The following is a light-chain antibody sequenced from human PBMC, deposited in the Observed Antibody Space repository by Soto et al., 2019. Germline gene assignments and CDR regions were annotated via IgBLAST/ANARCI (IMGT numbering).Light chain of an antibody. CDR2: GAS. Sequence: EVVLTQSPGTLSLSPGQRATLSCRASQSVSSSYFGWYQQKPGQAPRLLIYGASSRATGIPDRFSGSGSGTDFTLTISRLEPEDFAVYYCQQYGSSPWTFGQGTKVEIK. J-gene: IGKJ1*01. CDR3: QQYGSSPWT. V-gene: IGKV3-20*01. CDR1: QSVSSSY.